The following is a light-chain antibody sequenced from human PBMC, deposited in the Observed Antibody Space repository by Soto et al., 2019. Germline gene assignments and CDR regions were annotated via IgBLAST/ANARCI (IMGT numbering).Light chain of an antibody. CDR2: GAS. CDR1: QSVSSN. Sequence: EIVMTQSPATLSVSPGERATLSCRASQSVSSNLAWYQQKPGQAPRLLIYGASTRATGIPARFSGSGSGTEFTLTISSLQSEDFATYYCQQFDKSPPWTFGQGTKVE. J-gene: IGKJ1*01. CDR3: QQFDKSPPWT. V-gene: IGKV3-15*01.